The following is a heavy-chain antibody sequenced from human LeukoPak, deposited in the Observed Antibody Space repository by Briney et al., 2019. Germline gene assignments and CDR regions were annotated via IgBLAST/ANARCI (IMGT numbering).Heavy chain of an antibody. Sequence: GGSLRLSCAASGFTFSSYSMNWVRQAPGKGLEWVSSISSSSSYIYYADSVKGRFTISRDNAKNSLYLQMNSLRAEDTAVYYCARDGLAAAGMTRAFDIWGQGTMVTVSS. CDR1: GFTFSSYS. V-gene: IGHV3-21*01. CDR3: ARDGLAAAGMTRAFDI. D-gene: IGHD6-13*01. J-gene: IGHJ3*02. CDR2: ISSSSSYI.